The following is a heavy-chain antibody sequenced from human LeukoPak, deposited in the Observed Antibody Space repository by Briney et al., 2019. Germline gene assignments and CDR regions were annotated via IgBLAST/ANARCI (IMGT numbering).Heavy chain of an antibody. V-gene: IGHV3-30*04. CDR2: ISYDGSNK. J-gene: IGHJ6*03. CDR3: AGDPWVRGVYYYYMDV. CDR1: GFPPRSYA. D-gene: IGHD3-10*01. Sequence: TGRSLRLSCAASGFPPRSYAMRWVRGAPGKGLEWVAVISYDGSNKYYADSVKGRFTISRVNFKNALYLKMNSLRAEAAAVYYCAGDPWVRGVYYYYMDVWGKGTTVTVSS.